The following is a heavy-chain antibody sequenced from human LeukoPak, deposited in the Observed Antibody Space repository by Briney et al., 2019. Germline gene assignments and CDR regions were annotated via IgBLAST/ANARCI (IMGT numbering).Heavy chain of an antibody. J-gene: IGHJ4*02. V-gene: IGHV4-4*07. Sequence: PSETLSLTCTVSGGSITSYYWSWIRQPAGKGLEWIGRMYTTGSTNYNPSLKSRVTMSLDTSKNQFSLKLSSVTAADTAVYYCARVRYSDSSVLTRKRSYYFDYWGQGTLVTVSS. CDR3: ARVRYSDSSVLTRKRSYYFDY. D-gene: IGHD3-22*01. CDR2: MYTTGST. CDR1: GGSITSYY.